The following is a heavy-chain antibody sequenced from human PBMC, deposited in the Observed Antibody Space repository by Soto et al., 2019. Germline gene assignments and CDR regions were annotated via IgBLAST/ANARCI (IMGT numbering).Heavy chain of an antibody. Sequence: ASVKVSCKASGYTFTSYYMHWVRQAPGQGLEWMGIINPSGGSTSYAQKFQGRVTMTRDTSTSTVYMELSSLRSEDTAVYYCDRDRPCSGGSCYSRPGYYYYYMDVWGKGTTVTVSS. V-gene: IGHV1-46*03. J-gene: IGHJ6*03. D-gene: IGHD2-15*01. CDR3: DRDRPCSGGSCYSRPGYYYYYMDV. CDR1: GYTFTSYY. CDR2: INPSGGST.